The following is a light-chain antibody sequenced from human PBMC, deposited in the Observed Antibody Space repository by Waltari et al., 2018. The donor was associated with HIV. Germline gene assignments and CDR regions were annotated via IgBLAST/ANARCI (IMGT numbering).Light chain of an antibody. CDR2: DVN. CDR3: CSYAGSYTYV. CDR1: SSAVGAYNY. V-gene: IGLV2-11*01. J-gene: IGLJ1*01. Sequence: QSALPQPRSVSGSPGQSVTISCTGTSSAVGAYNYFSWYQQHPGKAPKLMIYDVNKRPSGVPDRFSGSKSGNTASLTISGLQAEDEADYYCCSYAGSYTYVFGTGTKVTVL.